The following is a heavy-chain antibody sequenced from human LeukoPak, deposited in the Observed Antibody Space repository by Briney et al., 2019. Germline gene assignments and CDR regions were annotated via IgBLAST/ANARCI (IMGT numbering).Heavy chain of an antibody. J-gene: IGHJ6*04. CDR2: TYYSGST. CDR1: GGSISSYY. Sequence: SETLSLTCTVSGGSISSYYWSWIRQPPGKGLEWIGYTYYSGSTNYNPSLKSRVTISVDTSKNQFSLKLSSVTAADTAVYYCARDPGPRITMVRGVITDYYYGMDVWGKGTTVTVSS. D-gene: IGHD3-10*01. V-gene: IGHV4-59*01. CDR3: ARDPGPRITMVRGVITDYYYGMDV.